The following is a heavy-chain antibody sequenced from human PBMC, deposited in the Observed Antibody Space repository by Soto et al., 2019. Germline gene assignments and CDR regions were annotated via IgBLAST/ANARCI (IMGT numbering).Heavy chain of an antibody. CDR1: GFSFSTYS. V-gene: IGHV3-21*01. Sequence: GGSLRLSCAASGFSFSTYSMNWARQSPGKGLEWVSSITSASTYIYYTDSVKGRFTIPRDNAKNTLNLQTNSLSAEDTAVSYCAKHQVVPLYYYYYGMDVWGQGTTVTVSS. CDR2: ITSASTYI. CDR3: AKHQVVPLYYYYYGMDV. J-gene: IGHJ6*02. D-gene: IGHD3-22*01.